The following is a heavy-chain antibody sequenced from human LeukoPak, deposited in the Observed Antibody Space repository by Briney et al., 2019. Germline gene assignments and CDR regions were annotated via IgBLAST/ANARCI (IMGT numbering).Heavy chain of an antibody. Sequence: GGSLRLSCAASGFTFSSYAMSWVRQAPGKGLEWVSAISGSGGSTYYADSVKGRFTISRDNSKNTLYLQMNSLRAEDTAVFYCAKDTYYGSGSPFDYWGQGTLVTVSS. D-gene: IGHD3-10*01. J-gene: IGHJ4*02. CDR3: AKDTYYGSGSPFDY. CDR1: GFTFSSYA. V-gene: IGHV3-23*01. CDR2: ISGSGGST.